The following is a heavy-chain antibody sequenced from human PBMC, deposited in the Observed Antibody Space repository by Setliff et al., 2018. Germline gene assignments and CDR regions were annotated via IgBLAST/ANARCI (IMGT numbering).Heavy chain of an antibody. CDR3: AREQWLDPPGYYYMDV. J-gene: IGHJ6*03. D-gene: IGHD6-19*01. CDR1: GYSISSGHY. CDR2: IYTSGST. V-gene: IGHV4-4*07. Sequence: SETLSLTCTVSGYSISSGHYWGWIRQPAGKGLEWIGRIYTSGSTNYNPSLKSRVTMSVDTSKNQFSLKLSSVTAADTAVYYCAREQWLDPPGYYYMDVWAKGTTVTVSS.